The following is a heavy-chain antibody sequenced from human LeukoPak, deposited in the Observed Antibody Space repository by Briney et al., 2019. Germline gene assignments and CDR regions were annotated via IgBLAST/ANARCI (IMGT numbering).Heavy chain of an antibody. D-gene: IGHD3-3*01. CDR2: MNPNSGNT. V-gene: IGHV1-8*01. CDR3: ARGHLNTYYDFWSGYLEGHNWFDP. J-gene: IGHJ5*02. CDR1: GYTFTSYD. Sequence: ASVKVSCKASGYTFTSYDINWVRQATGQGLEWMGWMNPNSGNTGYAQKFQGRVTMTRNTSISTAYMELSSLRSEDTAVYYCARGHLNTYYDFWSGYLEGHNWFDPWGQGTLVTVSS.